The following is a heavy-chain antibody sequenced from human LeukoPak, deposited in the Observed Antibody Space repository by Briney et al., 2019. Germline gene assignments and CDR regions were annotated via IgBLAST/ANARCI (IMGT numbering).Heavy chain of an antibody. Sequence: GGSLRLSCAASGFTFSSYAMSWVRQAPGKGLEWVSAISGSGGSTYYADSVKGRFTISRDNSKNTLYLQMNSLRAEDTAVYYCAKDRESYYCSSTCCYLDYWGQGTLVIVSS. CDR2: ISGSGGST. J-gene: IGHJ4*02. CDR3: AKDRESYYCSSTCCYLDY. D-gene: IGHD2-2*01. CDR1: GFTFSSYA. V-gene: IGHV3-23*01.